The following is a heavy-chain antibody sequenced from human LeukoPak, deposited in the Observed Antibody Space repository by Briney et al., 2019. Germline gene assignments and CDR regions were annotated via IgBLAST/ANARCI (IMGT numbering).Heavy chain of an antibody. D-gene: IGHD2-8*01. Sequence: SETLSLTSTVSGGSISSSSYCWGWVRQPPGKGLEWIGSIYYSGSTYYNPSLKSRVTISVDTSKNQLSLKLSSVTAADTAVYYCARVGYTGTKYYFDYWGQGTLVTVSS. CDR1: GGSISSSSYC. V-gene: IGHV4-39*07. CDR2: IYYSGST. J-gene: IGHJ4*02. CDR3: ARVGYTGTKYYFDY.